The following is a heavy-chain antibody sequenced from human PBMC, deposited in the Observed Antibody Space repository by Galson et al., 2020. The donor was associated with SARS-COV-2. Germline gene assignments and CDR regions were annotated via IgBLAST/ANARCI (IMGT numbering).Heavy chain of an antibody. CDR2: IYYSGST. J-gene: IGHJ5*02. V-gene: IGHV4-39*07. CDR3: ARVPLWWELERNWFDP. Sequence: SETLSLTCTVSGGSISSSSYYWGWIRQPPGKGLEWIGSIYYSGSTYYNPSLKSRVTISVDTSKNQFSLKLSSVTAADTAVYYCARVPLWWELERNWFDPWGQGTLVTVSS. D-gene: IGHD1-26*01. CDR1: GGSISSSSYY.